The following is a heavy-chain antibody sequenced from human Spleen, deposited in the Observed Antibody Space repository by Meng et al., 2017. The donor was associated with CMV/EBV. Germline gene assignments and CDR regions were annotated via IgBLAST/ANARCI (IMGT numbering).Heavy chain of an antibody. CDR2: INTITGNP. CDR1: GYSFIEYG. D-gene: IGHD3-10*01. Sequence: ASGYSFIEYGMNWVRQAPGQGLEWMGWINTITGNPKYAQGFTGRFVFSLDTSVSTSCLQISNLKPEDTAVYYCAREFYYYASGSYDYWGQGTLVTVSS. CDR3: AREFYYYASGSYDY. J-gene: IGHJ4*02. V-gene: IGHV7-4-1*02.